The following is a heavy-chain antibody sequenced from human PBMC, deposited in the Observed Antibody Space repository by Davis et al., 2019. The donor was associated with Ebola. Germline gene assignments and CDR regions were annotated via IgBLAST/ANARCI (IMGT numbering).Heavy chain of an antibody. CDR1: GGSFSGYY. V-gene: IGHV4-34*01. Sequence: SETLSLTCTIYGGSFSGYYWSWIRQPPGKGLEWLGEVSHSGYSNYNPSLKSRVTMSVDTSKNQFSLKLTSVTAADTAVYYCARHPYDFWSGFYFDYWGQGSLVTVSS. D-gene: IGHD3-3*01. CDR3: ARHPYDFWSGFYFDY. J-gene: IGHJ4*02. CDR2: VSHSGYS.